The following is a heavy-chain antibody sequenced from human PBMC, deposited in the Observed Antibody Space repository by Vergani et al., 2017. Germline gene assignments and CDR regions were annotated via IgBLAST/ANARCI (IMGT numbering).Heavy chain of an antibody. V-gene: IGHV1-69*01. CDR3: AEAGQQLETINWFDP. CDR1: GGTFSSYA. J-gene: IGHJ5*02. Sequence: QVQLVQSGAEVKKPGSSVKVSCKASGGTFSSYAISWVRQAPGQGLEWMGGIIPIFGTANYAQKFQGRVTITADESTSTAYMELSSLRSGETAVYYCAEAGQQLETINWFDPWGQGTLVTVSS. D-gene: IGHD6-13*01. CDR2: IIPIFGTA.